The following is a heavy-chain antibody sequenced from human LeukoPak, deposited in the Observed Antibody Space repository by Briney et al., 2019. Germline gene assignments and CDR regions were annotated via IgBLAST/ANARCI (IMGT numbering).Heavy chain of an antibody. J-gene: IGHJ4*02. CDR3: ARTSGSYWVYFDY. Sequence: SETLSLTCTVSGGSIGTYYWSWIRQSPGKGLEWIGYIYYSGSTNYNPSLKSRVTISVDTSKNQFSLKLSSVTAADTAVYYCARTSGSYWVYFDYWGQGTLVTVSS. V-gene: IGHV4-59*08. CDR1: GGSIGTYY. CDR2: IYYSGST. D-gene: IGHD1-26*01.